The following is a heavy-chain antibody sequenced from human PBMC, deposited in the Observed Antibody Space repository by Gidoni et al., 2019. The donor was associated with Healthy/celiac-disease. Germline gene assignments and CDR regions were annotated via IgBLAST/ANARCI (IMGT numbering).Heavy chain of an antibody. CDR1: GGSVRSGSYY. J-gene: IGHJ4*02. Sequence: QVQLQESGPGLVKPSETLSLPCTVSGGSVRSGSYYWSWIRQPPGKGLEWIGYIYYSGITNYNPSLKSRVPISVDTSKNQFSLKLSSVTAADTAVYYCARDGGLLYGSGSVDYWGQGTLVTVSS. D-gene: IGHD3-10*01. CDR2: IYYSGIT. V-gene: IGHV4-61*01. CDR3: ARDGGLLYGSGSVDY.